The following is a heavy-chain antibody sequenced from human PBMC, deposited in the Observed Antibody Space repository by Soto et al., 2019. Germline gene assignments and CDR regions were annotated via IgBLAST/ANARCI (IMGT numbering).Heavy chain of an antibody. D-gene: IGHD3-16*01. Sequence: SETLSLTCTVSGGSISSYYWSWIRQPPGKGLEWIGYIYYSGSTNYNPSLKCRVTISVDTSKNQFSLKLSSVTAADTAVYYCARLPPLDYYYYMDVWGKGTTVTVSS. V-gene: IGHV4-59*08. CDR2: IYYSGST. J-gene: IGHJ6*03. CDR3: ARLPPLDYYYYMDV. CDR1: GGSISSYY.